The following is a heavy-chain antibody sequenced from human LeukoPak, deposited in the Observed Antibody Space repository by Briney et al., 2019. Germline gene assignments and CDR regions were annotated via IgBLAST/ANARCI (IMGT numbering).Heavy chain of an antibody. V-gene: IGHV4-61*01. Sequence: SETLSLTCTVSGGSVSSGSYYWSWIRQPPGKGLEWIGYIYYSGSTNYNPSLESRVTISVDTSKNQFSLKLSSVTAADTAVYYCARDAPRRSSGWLLDYWGQGTLVTVSS. CDR2: IYYSGST. CDR3: ARDAPRRSSGWLLDY. D-gene: IGHD6-19*01. J-gene: IGHJ4*02. CDR1: GGSVSSGSYY.